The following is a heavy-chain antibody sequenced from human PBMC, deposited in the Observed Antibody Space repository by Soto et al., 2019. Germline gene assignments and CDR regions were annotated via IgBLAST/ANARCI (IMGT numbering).Heavy chain of an antibody. J-gene: IGHJ6*02. Sequence: ASVKVSCKASGYIFIAHYIHWVRQAPGQGLEWLGWINSNTGGTTIAQKFQGRVSMTRDTSISTAYMDLTRLTSDDTAVYYCALMRSGQQLVHHGMDVWGQGTTVTVSS. V-gene: IGHV1-2*02. CDR1: GYIFIAHY. CDR3: ALMRSGQQLVHHGMDV. D-gene: IGHD6-13*01. CDR2: INSNTGGT.